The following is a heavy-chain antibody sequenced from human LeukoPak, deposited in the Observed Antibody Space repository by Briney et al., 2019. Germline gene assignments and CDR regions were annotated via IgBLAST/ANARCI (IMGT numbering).Heavy chain of an antibody. CDR2: ISYDGSNK. Sequence: GGSLRLSSAASGFTFSNYVMHWVRQAPGKGLEWVAVISYDGSNKYYADSVKGRFTIARDNSKNTLYLQMNSLRAEDTAIYYCAKDRWRVLSTETPGWSPQDYWGREPRSPSPQ. V-gene: IGHV3-30*18. D-gene: IGHD6-19*01. CDR3: AKDRWRVLSTETPGWSPQDY. CDR1: GFTFSNYV. J-gene: IGHJ4*02.